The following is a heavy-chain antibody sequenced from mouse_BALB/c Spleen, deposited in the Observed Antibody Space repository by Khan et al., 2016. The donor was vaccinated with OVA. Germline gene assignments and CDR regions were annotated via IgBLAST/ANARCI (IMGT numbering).Heavy chain of an antibody. J-gene: IGHJ3*01. V-gene: IGHV1-54*01. CDR1: GYAFNNYM. Sequence: QVRLQQSGAELVRPGTSVKVSCKASGYAFNNYMLEWVKQRPGQGLEWIGVINPGSGGTNYNEKFKGKATPTADKSSNPACLQRSRLTSDVSAVYCCARGGYGSLAYWGQGTLVTVSA. CDR2: INPGSGGT. D-gene: IGHD1-1*02. CDR3: ARGGYGSLAY.